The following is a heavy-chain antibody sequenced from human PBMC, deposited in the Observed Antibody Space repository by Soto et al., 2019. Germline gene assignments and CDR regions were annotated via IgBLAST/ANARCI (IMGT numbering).Heavy chain of an antibody. Sequence: SVTLSLTCTVSGGSISSGGYYWSWIRQHPGKGLEWIGYIYYSGSTYYNPSLKSRVTISVDTSKNQFSLKLSSVTAADTAVYYCARDDRLQSYYYGMDVWGQGTTVTVSS. CDR1: GGSISSGGYY. CDR3: ARDDRLQSYYYGMDV. CDR2: IYYSGST. V-gene: IGHV4-31*03. J-gene: IGHJ6*02. D-gene: IGHD4-4*01.